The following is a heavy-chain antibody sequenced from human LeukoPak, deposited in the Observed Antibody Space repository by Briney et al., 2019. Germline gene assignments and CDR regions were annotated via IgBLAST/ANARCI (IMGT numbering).Heavy chain of an antibody. D-gene: IGHD4-11*01. V-gene: IGHV3-33*01. J-gene: IGHJ4*02. CDR1: GFTFSSYG. CDR2: IWFDGSNK. CDR3: ARDHQYTYTNYGDY. Sequence: GGSLRLSCAASGFTFSSYGLHWFRQAPGKGLEWVAVIWFDGSNKFYADSVKGRFTISRDNSKNTLYLQMNSLRAEDTAIYYCARDHQYTYTNYGDYWGQGTLVTVSP.